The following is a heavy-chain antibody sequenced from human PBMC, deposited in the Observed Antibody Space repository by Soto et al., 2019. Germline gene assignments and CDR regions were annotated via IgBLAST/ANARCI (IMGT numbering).Heavy chain of an antibody. CDR1: GGSISNSAYY. J-gene: IGHJ4*02. Sequence: QVQLQESGPGLVKPSQTLSLTCTVSGGSISNSAYYWSWIHQQPGKGLEWIGYIFYSGSTYYKPSLKSRVIISVDTSKNHFSLKLNSVTAADTAVYYCARDSNGVLDNWGQGTLVTVSS. CDR3: ARDSNGVLDN. D-gene: IGHD4-17*01. CDR2: IFYSGST. V-gene: IGHV4-31*02.